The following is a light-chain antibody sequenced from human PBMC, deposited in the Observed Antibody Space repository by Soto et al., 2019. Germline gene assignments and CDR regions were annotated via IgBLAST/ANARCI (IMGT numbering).Light chain of an antibody. Sequence: QSVLTQSPSASASLGASVKLTCTLSSGHSSYAIAWHQQQPEKGPRYLMKLNSDGSHNKGDGIPDRFSGSSSGAERYLTISSLQSEDEADYSCQTWGTGIQVFGGGTQLTVL. J-gene: IGLJ2*01. CDR1: SGHSSYA. CDR3: QTWGTGIQV. CDR2: LNSDGSH. V-gene: IGLV4-69*01.